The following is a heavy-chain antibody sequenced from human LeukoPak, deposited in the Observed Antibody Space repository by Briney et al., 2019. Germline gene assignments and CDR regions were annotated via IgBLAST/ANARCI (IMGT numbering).Heavy chain of an antibody. Sequence: SVKVSCKASGGTFSSYAISWVRQAPGQGLEWMGRIIPILGIANYAQKFQGRVTITADKSTSTAYMELSSLRSEDTAVYYCARDGGPPYSPDYWGQGTLVTVSS. CDR3: ARDGGPPYSPDY. D-gene: IGHD2-15*01. J-gene: IGHJ4*02. CDR1: GGTFSSYA. V-gene: IGHV1-69*04. CDR2: IIPILGIA.